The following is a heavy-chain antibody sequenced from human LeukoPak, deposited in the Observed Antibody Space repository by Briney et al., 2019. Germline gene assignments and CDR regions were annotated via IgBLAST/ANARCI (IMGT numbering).Heavy chain of an antibody. D-gene: IGHD5-12*01. CDR3: ARLGDIRNFDY. J-gene: IGHJ4*02. CDR2: IYYSGST. V-gene: IGHV4-39*01. CDR1: GGSISNSSYY. Sequence: PSETLSLTCTVSGGSISNSSYYWGWIRQAPGKGLEWIGRIYYSGSTYYHPSLKSRVTISVDTSNNQFSLKLSSVTAADTAVYYCARLGDIRNFDYWGQRTLVTVSS.